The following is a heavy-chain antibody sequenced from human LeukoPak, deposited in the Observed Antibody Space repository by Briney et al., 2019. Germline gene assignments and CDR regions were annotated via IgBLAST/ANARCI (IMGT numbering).Heavy chain of an antibody. Sequence: SETLSLTCTVSGGSVSIDYWSWIRQPPGKGLEWIGYIYYSGSTNYNPSLKSRVTISVDTSKNQFSLKLSSVTAADTAVYYCARGDFDSVTGYYNHYMDVWGKGTTVTISS. CDR3: ARGDFDSVTGYYNHYMDV. J-gene: IGHJ6*03. CDR1: GGSVSIDY. V-gene: IGHV4-59*02. D-gene: IGHD3-9*01. CDR2: IYYSGST.